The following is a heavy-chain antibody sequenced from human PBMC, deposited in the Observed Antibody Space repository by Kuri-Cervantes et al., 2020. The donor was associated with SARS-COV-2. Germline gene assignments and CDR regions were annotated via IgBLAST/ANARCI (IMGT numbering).Heavy chain of an antibody. CDR2: INPSGGST. CDR3: ARDLWSEQLWSPMGYYYGMDV. CDR1: GYTFTSYY. D-gene: IGHD5-18*01. Sequence: GESLKISCKASGYTFTSYYMHWVRQAPGQGLEWMGIINPSGGSTSYAQKFQGRVTMTRDTSTSTVYMELSSLRSEDTAVYCCARDLWSEQLWSPMGYYYGMDVWGQGTTVTVSS. J-gene: IGHJ6*02. V-gene: IGHV1-46*01.